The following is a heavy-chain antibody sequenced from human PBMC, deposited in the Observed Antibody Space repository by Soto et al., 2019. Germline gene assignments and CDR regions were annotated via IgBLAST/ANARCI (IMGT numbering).Heavy chain of an antibody. D-gene: IGHD1-26*01. CDR1: GGSISSFS. CDR2: IYYSEST. V-gene: IGHV4-59*08. Sequence: QVQLQESGPGLVQPSKTLSLTCTVSGGSISSFSWSWIRQPPGKELQYIWYIYYSESTNYNPSLKSRVTISDDTYTNQFSLTLSSVAAADTDVYYCARGWWEREGYVMDVWGQGTKVTVSS. CDR3: ARGWWEREGYVMDV. J-gene: IGHJ6*01.